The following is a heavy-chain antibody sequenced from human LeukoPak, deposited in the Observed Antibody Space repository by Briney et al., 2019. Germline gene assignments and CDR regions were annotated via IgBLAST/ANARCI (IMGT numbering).Heavy chain of an antibody. CDR3: ARGSLSAGIAVAATGYYFDY. Sequence: SETLSLTCAVSGGSISSSNWWSWVRQPPGKGLEWIGEIYHSGSTNYNPSLKSRVTISVDKSKNQFSLKLSSVTAADTAVYYCARGSLSAGIAVAATGYYFDYWGQGTLVTVSS. D-gene: IGHD6-19*01. CDR2: IYHSGST. V-gene: IGHV4-4*02. J-gene: IGHJ4*02. CDR1: GGSISSSNW.